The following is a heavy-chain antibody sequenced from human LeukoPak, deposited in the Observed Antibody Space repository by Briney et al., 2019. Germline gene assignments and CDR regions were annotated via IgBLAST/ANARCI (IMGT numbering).Heavy chain of an antibody. D-gene: IGHD3-16*02. CDR3: ARMIGLGEVSPYFDY. CDR2: IYPRDSDI. J-gene: IGHJ4*02. CDR1: GYTFTSYW. Sequence: GESLKISCKGSGYTFTSYWIGWVRQMPGKGLEWMGIIYPRDSDIRYSPPFQGQVTISADKSISTAYLQWNSLKASDTAMYYCARMIGLGEVSPYFDYWGQGSLVTVSS. V-gene: IGHV5-51*01.